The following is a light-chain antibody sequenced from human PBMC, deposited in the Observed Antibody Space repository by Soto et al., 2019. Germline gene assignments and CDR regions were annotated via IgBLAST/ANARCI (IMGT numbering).Light chain of an antibody. J-gene: IGKJ1*01. V-gene: IGKV3-20*01. CDR1: QSVANAY. CDR2: GAS. Sequence: EIVLTQSPGTLCLSPRERATLSCRASQSVANAYLAWYQHKVGQSPRLLIYGASNRAPGIPDRFSGSGSGTDFTLTISRLEPEDFAVYYCQQYAASPRTFGQGTQVEVK. CDR3: QQYAASPRT.